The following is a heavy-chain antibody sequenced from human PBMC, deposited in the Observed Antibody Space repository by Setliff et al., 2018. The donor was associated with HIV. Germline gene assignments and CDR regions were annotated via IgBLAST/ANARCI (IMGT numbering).Heavy chain of an antibody. V-gene: IGHV1-18*01. CDR1: GYTFTNYG. D-gene: IGHD4-17*01. Sequence: ASVKVSCKASGYTFTNYGITWVRQAPGHGLEWMGWLASYNDDANYAQNLQGRVTMTTDKSTSTAYMELRSLRPDDTAVYYCARGQYGDELFDYWGQGTLVTVSS. CDR2: LASYNDDA. CDR3: ARGQYGDELFDY. J-gene: IGHJ4*02.